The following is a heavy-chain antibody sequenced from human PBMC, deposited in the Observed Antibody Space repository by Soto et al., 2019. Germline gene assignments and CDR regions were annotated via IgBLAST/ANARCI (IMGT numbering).Heavy chain of an antibody. D-gene: IGHD3-16*01. CDR3: SRDSAYFDCNDH. V-gene: IGHV3-7*03. CDR2: IRQDGDEK. J-gene: IGHJ4*02. Sequence: EVQLVESGGGLVQPGGSLRLSCAASGFTFSNYWMTWVRQAPGKGLEWVANIRQDGDEKYYVDSVKGRFTISRDNTKNSLFLQMNSLRAEDTAVYYCSRDSAYFDCNDHWGQGTLVTVYS. CDR1: GFTFSNYW.